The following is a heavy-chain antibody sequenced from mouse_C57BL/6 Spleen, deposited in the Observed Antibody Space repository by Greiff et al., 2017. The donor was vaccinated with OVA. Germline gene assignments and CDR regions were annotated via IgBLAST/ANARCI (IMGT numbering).Heavy chain of an antibody. CDR3: TRNGYGSSF. J-gene: IGHJ3*01. CDR1: GYTFTDYE. V-gene: IGHV1-15*01. Sequence: QVQLKESGAELVRPGASVTLSCKASGYTFTDYEMHWVKQTPVHGLEWIGAIDPETGGTAYNQKFKGKAILTADKSSSTAYMELRSLTSEDSAVYYCTRNGYGSSFWGQGTLVTVSA. D-gene: IGHD1-1*01. CDR2: IDPETGGT.